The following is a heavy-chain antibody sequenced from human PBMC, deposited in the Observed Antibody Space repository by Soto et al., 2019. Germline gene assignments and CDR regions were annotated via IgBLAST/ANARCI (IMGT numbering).Heavy chain of an antibody. CDR2: IFHSGST. J-gene: IGHJ6*02. Sequence: SETLSLTCSVSGGSIRSGSYYWSWIRQHPGKALEWIGYIFHSGSTYYNPSLKSRVTMSVDMSKNQFSLKLKSVTAADTAVYYCARNGCSSPHCYRSEAPYYSMDVWGPGTALTVSS. CDR3: ARNGCSSPHCYRSEAPYYSMDV. D-gene: IGHD2-2*01. V-gene: IGHV4-31*03. CDR1: GGSIRSGSYY.